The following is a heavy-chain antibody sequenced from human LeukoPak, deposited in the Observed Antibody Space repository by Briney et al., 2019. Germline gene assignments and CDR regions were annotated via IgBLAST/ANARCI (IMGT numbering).Heavy chain of an antibody. V-gene: IGHV4-39*07. CDR1: GDSFTSVTDY. CDR2: GDYSGGS. Sequence: SEALSLTCTVSGDSFTSVTDYWAWIRQPPGKGLEWIASGDYSGGSYYNPSLESRVAISADMSKNQISLKLTSVTGADTAVYYCAGERGEEYSSGWYKTNYFYNWGQGIRVTVSS. D-gene: IGHD6-19*01. J-gene: IGHJ4*02. CDR3: AGERGEEYSSGWYKTNYFYN.